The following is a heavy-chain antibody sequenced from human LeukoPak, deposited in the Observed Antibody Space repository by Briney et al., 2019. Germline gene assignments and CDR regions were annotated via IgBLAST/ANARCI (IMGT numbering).Heavy chain of an antibody. CDR2: IIPIFGTA. CDR1: GGTFSSYA. V-gene: IGHV1-69*13. Sequence: GASVKVSCKASGGTFSSYAISWVRQTPGQGPEWMGGIIPIFGTANYAQKFQGRVTITADESTSTAYMELSSLRSEDTAVYYCARGFFPGVGATRGFYYYGMDVWGQGTTVTVSS. J-gene: IGHJ6*02. D-gene: IGHD1-26*01. CDR3: ARGFFPGVGATRGFYYYGMDV.